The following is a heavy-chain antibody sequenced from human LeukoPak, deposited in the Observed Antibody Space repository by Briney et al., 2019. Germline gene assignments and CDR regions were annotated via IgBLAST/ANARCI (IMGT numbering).Heavy chain of an antibody. CDR2: ISDTGKT. V-gene: IGHV4-59*01. CDR1: GASLSSYY. J-gene: IGHJ4*02. D-gene: IGHD3-22*01. Sequence: SETLSLTCSVSGASLSSYYWGWIRQSPGKGLEWPGYISDTGKTDYNPSLKGRGTLSLDTSKNQFSLRLTSVTAADTAVYYCVTGYYEPFDNWGQGTLVTVSS. CDR3: VTGYYEPFDN.